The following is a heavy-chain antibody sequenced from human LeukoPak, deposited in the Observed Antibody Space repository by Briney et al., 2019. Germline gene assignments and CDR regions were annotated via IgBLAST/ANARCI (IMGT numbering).Heavy chain of an antibody. V-gene: IGHV3-30*02. CDR1: GFTFSRYA. CDR3: AKGRFGELLFDY. D-gene: IGHD3-10*01. J-gene: IGHJ4*02. Sequence: GGSLRLSCAASGFTFSRYAMHWVRQAPGKGLEWVAFIRYDGDIKYYADSVKGRFTISRDNSKSTLYLQMNSLRAEDTAVYYCAKGRFGELLFDYWGQGTLVTVSS. CDR2: IRYDGDIK.